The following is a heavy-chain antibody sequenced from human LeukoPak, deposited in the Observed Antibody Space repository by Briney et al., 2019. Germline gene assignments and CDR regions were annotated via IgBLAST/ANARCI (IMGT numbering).Heavy chain of an antibody. Sequence: PGGPLRHSCVASVFSFGYYAMSWVRQAPGKGPQWVSQISGTGGATWYAGFARDRFTISRDNSKKTLYLQMSGLRVEDTAMYYCVKDPRDTYGTNWFVSWGQGTLLIVSS. CDR3: VKDPRDTYGTNWFVS. V-gene: IGHV3-23*01. CDR1: VFSFGYYA. J-gene: IGHJ5*01. D-gene: IGHD2-21*01. CDR2: ISGTGGAT.